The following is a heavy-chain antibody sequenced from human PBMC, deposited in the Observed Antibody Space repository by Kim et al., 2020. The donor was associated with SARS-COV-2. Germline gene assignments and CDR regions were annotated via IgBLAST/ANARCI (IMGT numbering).Heavy chain of an antibody. CDR2: ISGYNGNT. CDR3: ARDEAFGSGSYYSFRGPPPPLVQSYYYGMDV. V-gene: IGHV1-18*01. D-gene: IGHD3-10*01. J-gene: IGHJ6*02. Sequence: ASVKVSCKASGYTFTSYGISWGRQAPGQGLEWMGWISGYNGNTNYPLKLQGRVIVTTDTSTSTAFMELRSLRSDDTAVYYCARDEAFGSGSYYSFRGPPPPLVQSYYYGMDVWGQGTTVTVSS. CDR1: GYTFTSYG.